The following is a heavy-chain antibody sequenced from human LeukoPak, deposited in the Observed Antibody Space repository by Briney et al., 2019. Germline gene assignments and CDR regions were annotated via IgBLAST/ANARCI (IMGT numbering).Heavy chain of an antibody. D-gene: IGHD3-22*01. J-gene: IGHJ4*02. Sequence: SETLSLTCTVSGGSISSSYWSWIRQSPGKGLEWIGYFYYSGATNYNPSLKSRVTISVDTSKNQFSLKLSSVTAADTAVYYCAKTYYYDPFDFWGQGTLVTVSS. CDR1: GGSISSSY. CDR3: AKTYYYDPFDF. V-gene: IGHV4-59*08. CDR2: FYYSGAT.